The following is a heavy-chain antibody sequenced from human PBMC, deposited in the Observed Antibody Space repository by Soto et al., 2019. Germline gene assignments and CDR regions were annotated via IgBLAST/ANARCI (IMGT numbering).Heavy chain of an antibody. J-gene: IGHJ3*02. CDR1: GFTFSDHY. V-gene: IGHV3-72*01. D-gene: IGHD2-21*02. CDR3: VSHVVVTLINAFDI. Sequence: ESGGGLVQPGGSLSLSCAASGFTFSDHYMDWVRQAPGKGLEWVGRTRNKANSYTTEYAASVKGRFTISRDDSKNSLYLQMNSLKTEDTAVYYCVSHVVVTLINAFDIWGQGTMVTVSS. CDR2: TRNKANSYTT.